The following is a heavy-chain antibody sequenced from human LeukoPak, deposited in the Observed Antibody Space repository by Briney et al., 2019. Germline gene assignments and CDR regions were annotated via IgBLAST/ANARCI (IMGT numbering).Heavy chain of an antibody. CDR2: MNPNSGNT. CDR1: GYTFTSYD. V-gene: IGHV1-8*01. Sequence: ASVKVSCKASGYTFTSYDINWVRQATGQGLEWMGWMNPNSGNTGYAQKFQGRVTMTRDTSTSTAYMELRSLRSDDTAVYYCARDRKRDTAMVTDYWGQGTLVTVSS. J-gene: IGHJ4*02. D-gene: IGHD5-18*01. CDR3: ARDRKRDTAMVTDY.